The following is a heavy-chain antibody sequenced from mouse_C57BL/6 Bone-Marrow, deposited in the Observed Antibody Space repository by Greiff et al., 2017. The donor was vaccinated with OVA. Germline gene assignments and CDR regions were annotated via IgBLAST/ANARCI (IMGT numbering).Heavy chain of an antibody. Sequence: VKLQESGAELVRPGASVKLSCKASGYTFTSYGISWVKQRTGQGLEWIGLIHPRSGNTYYNEKFKGTGTLTADKSSSTAYMELDSLTSADSAVYFCAGGPDCGYYGFAYGCRGTLVTVSA. CDR2: IHPRSGNT. CDR1: GYTFTSYG. D-gene: IGHD2-3*01. J-gene: IGHJ3*01. CDR3: AGGPDCGYYGFAY. V-gene: IGHV1-81*01.